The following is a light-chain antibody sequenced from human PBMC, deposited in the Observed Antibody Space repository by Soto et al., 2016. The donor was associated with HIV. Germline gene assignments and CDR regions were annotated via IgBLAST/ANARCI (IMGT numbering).Light chain of an antibody. J-gene: IGKJ3*01. CDR2: DAS. CDR3: QQTDSFPFT. V-gene: IGKV1-39*01. Sequence: DIQMTQSPSSLSASVGDRVTITCRASQGIGRFLNWYQQIAGKAPNLLIYDASTLQSGVPSRFSGSGSGTDFTLIISSLQPEDFATYYCQQTDSFPFTFGPG. CDR1: QGIGRF.